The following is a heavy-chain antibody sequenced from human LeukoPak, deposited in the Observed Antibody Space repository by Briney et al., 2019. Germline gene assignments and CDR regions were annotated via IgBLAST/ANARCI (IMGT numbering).Heavy chain of an antibody. CDR2: ISSSSSCI. D-gene: IGHD3-3*01. J-gene: IGHJ6*02. CDR3: ARDTPLEWSTPFYYGMDV. CDR1: GFTFSSYS. V-gene: IGHV3-21*01. Sequence: GGSLRLSCAASGFTFSSYSMNWVRQAPGKGLEWVSSISSSSSCIYYADSVKGRFTISRDNAKDSLYLQMNSLRAEDTAVYYCARDTPLEWSTPFYYGMDVWGQGTTVTVSS.